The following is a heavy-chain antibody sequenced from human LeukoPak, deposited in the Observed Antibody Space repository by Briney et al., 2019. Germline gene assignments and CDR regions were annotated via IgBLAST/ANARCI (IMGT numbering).Heavy chain of an antibody. CDR1: GGSVSSGSYY. CDR3: ARGDTAMVRKGRYYFDY. J-gene: IGHJ4*02. CDR2: IYYSGST. D-gene: IGHD5-18*01. V-gene: IGHV4-61*01. Sequence: SETLSLTCTVSGGSVSSGSYYWGWIRQPPGKGLEWIGYIYYSGSTNYNPSLKSRVTISVDTSKNQFSLKLSSVTAADTAVYYCARGDTAMVRKGRYYFDYWGQGTLVTVSS.